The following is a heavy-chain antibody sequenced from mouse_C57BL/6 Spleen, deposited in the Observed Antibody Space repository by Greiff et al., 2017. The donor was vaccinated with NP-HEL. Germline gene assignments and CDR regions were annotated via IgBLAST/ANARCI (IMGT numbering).Heavy chain of an antibody. CDR3: ARTVLYAMDY. V-gene: IGHV1-64*01. J-gene: IGHJ4*01. Sequence: QVQLQQPGAELVKPGASVTLSCKASGYTFTSYWMHWVKQRPGQGLEWIGMIHPNSGSTNYNEKFKGKATLTVDKSSSTAYMQLSSLTSEDSAVYYGARTVLYAMDYWGQGTSVTVSS. CDR2: IHPNSGST. CDR1: GYTFTSYW.